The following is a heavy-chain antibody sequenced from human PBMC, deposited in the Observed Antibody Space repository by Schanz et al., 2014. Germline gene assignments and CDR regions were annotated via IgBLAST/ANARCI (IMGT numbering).Heavy chain of an antibody. D-gene: IGHD5-18*01. V-gene: IGHV3-66*02. CDR3: AREMDTAIGDY. J-gene: IGHJ4*02. CDR2: SDRGDGT. CDR1: GLTLSDYW. Sequence: EVQLVESGGGFVQPGGSLRLSCAASGLTLSDYWMHWVRQAPGKGLEWVSGISDRGDGTNYGDSVRGRFTISRDNSRNTLYLEIDTLRPEDTAVYFCAREMDTAIGDYWGQGTLVTVSS.